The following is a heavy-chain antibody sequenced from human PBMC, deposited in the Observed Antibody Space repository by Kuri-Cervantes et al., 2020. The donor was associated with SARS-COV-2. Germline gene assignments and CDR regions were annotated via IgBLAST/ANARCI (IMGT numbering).Heavy chain of an antibody. Sequence: SETLSLTCTVSGGSISSSSYYRGWVRQPPGKGLEWIGSIYYSGSTYYNPSLKSRVTISVDTSKNQFSLKLSSVTAADTAVYYCARRLPYSNYERGWFDPWGQGTLVTVSS. CDR2: IYYSGST. J-gene: IGHJ5*02. V-gene: IGHV4-39*01. CDR1: GGSISSSSYY. D-gene: IGHD4-11*01. CDR3: ARRLPYSNYERGWFDP.